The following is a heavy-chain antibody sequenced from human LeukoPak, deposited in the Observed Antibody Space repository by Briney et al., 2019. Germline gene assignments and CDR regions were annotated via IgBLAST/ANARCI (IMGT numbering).Heavy chain of an antibody. D-gene: IGHD4-11*01. V-gene: IGHV3-21*01. CDR1: RFTFTNYN. CDR2: ITSDSRYK. Sequence: GGSLRLSCAASRFTFTNYNMNWVRQAPGKGLEWLSSITSDSRYKHYVDSVKGRFTISRDNAKNSLYLQMSSLRAEDTAVYYCTRVEETATTAAIIRKYSYYYYMDVWGKGNTVTVSS. CDR3: TRVEETATTAAIIRKYSYYYYMDV. J-gene: IGHJ6*03.